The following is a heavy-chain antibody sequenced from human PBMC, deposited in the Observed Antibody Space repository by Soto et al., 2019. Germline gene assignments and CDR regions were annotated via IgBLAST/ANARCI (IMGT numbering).Heavy chain of an antibody. J-gene: IGHJ5*02. CDR1: GGTFSSYA. CDR3: ARDPAARREHNWFDP. V-gene: IGHV1-69*13. D-gene: IGHD6-6*01. Sequence: SVKVSCKASGGTFSSYAISWVRRSPGQGLEWMGGIIPIFGTANYAQKFQGRVTITADESTSTAYMELSSLRSEDTAVYYCARDPAARREHNWFDPWGQGTLVTVSS. CDR2: IIPIFGTA.